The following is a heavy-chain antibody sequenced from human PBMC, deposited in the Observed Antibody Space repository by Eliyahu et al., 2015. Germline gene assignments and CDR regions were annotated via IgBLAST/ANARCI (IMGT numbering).Heavy chain of an antibody. J-gene: IGHJ4*02. Sequence: VQLVESGGGVVXPGRSLRLSCAASGXTFSSYAMXWVRQAPGKGLGWVAVISYDGXNKYYADSVKGRFTISRDNSKNTLYLXMNSLRAEDTAVYYCARDLGELLWPLDYWGQGTLVTVSS. CDR1: GXTFSSYA. CDR3: ARDLGELLWPLDY. D-gene: IGHD3-10*01. V-gene: IGHV3-30*04. CDR2: ISYDGXNK.